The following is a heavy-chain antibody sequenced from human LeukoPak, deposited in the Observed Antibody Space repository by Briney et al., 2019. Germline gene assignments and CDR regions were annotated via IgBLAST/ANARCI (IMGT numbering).Heavy chain of an antibody. V-gene: IGHV3-21*01. CDR2: ISSSSSYI. CDR1: GFTFRSYS. Sequence: GGSLRLSCAASGFTFRSYSMNWVRQAPGKGLEGVSSISSSSSYIYYADSVKGRYTISRDNAKNTLYLQMNSLRAEDTAVYYCAREEGIAVWGQGTLVMVSS. CDR3: AREEGIAV. J-gene: IGHJ4*02. D-gene: IGHD6-19*01.